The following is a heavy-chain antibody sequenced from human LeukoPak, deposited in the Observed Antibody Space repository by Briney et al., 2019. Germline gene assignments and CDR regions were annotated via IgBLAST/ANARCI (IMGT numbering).Heavy chain of an antibody. Sequence: ASVKVSFKASGYTFTSYAISWVRQGPGQGLEWMGWISTDKGNTYYAQKLQGRVTMTTDRSTSTANMELRSLRSDDTAVYYCARRSGTYSDFDSWGQGTLVTVSS. J-gene: IGHJ4*01. D-gene: IGHD1-26*01. CDR3: ARRSGTYSDFDS. CDR1: GYTFTSYA. V-gene: IGHV1-18*01. CDR2: ISTDKGNT.